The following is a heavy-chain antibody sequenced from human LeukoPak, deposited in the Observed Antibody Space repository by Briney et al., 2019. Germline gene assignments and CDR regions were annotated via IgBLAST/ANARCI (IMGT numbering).Heavy chain of an antibody. V-gene: IGHV3-48*04. CDR3: ARGARVYMDV. Sequence: GGSLRLSCAASGFTFSSYSMNWVRQAPGKGLEWVSYISSSSSTIYYADSVKGRFTISRDNAKNSLYLQMNSPRAEDTAVYYCARGARVYMDVWGKGTTVTVSS. J-gene: IGHJ6*03. CDR2: ISSSSSTI. CDR1: GFTFSSYS.